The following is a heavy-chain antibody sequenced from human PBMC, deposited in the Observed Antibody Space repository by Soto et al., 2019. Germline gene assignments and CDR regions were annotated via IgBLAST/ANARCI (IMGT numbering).Heavy chain of an antibody. CDR3: ARVYYYGSGRRYSYGMDV. D-gene: IGHD3-10*01. J-gene: IGHJ6*02. CDR2: IYYSGST. Sequence: SETLSLTCTVSGGSISSYYWSWIRQPPGKGLEWIGYIYYSGSTNYNPSLKSRVTISVDTSKNQFSLKLSSVTAADTAVYYCARVYYYGSGRRYSYGMDVWGQGTMVTVSS. V-gene: IGHV4-59*01. CDR1: GGSISSYY.